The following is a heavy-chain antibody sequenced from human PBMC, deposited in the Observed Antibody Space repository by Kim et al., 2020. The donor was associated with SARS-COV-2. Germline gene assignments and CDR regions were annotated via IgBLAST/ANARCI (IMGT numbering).Heavy chain of an antibody. CDR2: ITAGNGNT. CDR3: ARGGSVPGPVDP. CDR1: GYTFTSYV. V-gene: IGHV1-3*01. Sequence: ASVKVSCKASGYTFTSYVIHWVRQAPGQRLEWMGRITAGNGNTKNLQKFQGRVTITRDTSASTAYMELSSLRSEDTAVYYCARGGSVPGPVDPWGQGTLVTVSS. D-gene: IGHD3-10*01. J-gene: IGHJ5*02.